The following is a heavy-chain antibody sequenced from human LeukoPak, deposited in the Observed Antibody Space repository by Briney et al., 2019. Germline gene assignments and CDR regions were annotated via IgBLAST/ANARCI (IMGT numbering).Heavy chain of an antibody. D-gene: IGHD2-15*01. Sequence: SETLSLTCTVSGGSISNTTYYWGWIRQPPGKGLGWIGSSYYSGSTYYNPSLKSRVTISVDTSKNQFSLKLSSVTAADTAVYYCARHLLGYCSGGNCYYFDFWGQGTLVTVSS. CDR2: SYYSGST. CDR1: GGSISNTTYY. J-gene: IGHJ4*02. V-gene: IGHV4-39*01. CDR3: ARHLLGYCSGGNCYYFDF.